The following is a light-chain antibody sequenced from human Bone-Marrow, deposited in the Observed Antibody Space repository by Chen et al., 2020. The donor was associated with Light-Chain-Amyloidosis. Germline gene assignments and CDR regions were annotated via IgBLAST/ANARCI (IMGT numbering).Light chain of an antibody. CDR1: DLPTKY. Sequence: SYELTQPPSVSVSPGQTARITCSGDDLPTKYAYWYQQKPGQAPVLVIHRDTERPSGISERFSSSSSGTTATLTISGGQAEDEADYHCRSADSSGTSEVIFVVGTKLTVL. J-gene: IGLJ2*01. CDR3: RSADSSGTSEVI. CDR2: RDT. V-gene: IGLV3-25*03.